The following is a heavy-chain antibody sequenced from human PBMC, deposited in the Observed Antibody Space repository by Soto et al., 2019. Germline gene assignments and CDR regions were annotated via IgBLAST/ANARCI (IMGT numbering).Heavy chain of an antibody. V-gene: IGHV4-31*03. D-gene: IGHD4-17*01. CDR3: ARDADYGGSRGGMDV. CDR2: IYYSGST. Sequence: QVRLEESGPGLVKPSETLSLICSVSGGSVNNANYFWNWIRHHPENGLEWIGYIYYSGSTRYNPSFKTRATLSIDTSKNKFSLRLNSVTVADTAVYFCARDADYGGSRGGMDVWGRGTTGTVSS. CDR1: GGSVNNANYF. J-gene: IGHJ6*02.